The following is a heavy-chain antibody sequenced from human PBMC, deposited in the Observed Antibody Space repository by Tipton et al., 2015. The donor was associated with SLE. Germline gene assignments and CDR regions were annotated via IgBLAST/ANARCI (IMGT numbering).Heavy chain of an antibody. CDR3: ARVGEPNHYDFWSGYHYWYFDL. Sequence: TLSLTCTVSGGSISSSSYYWGWIRQPPGKGLEWIGSIYYSGSTYYNPSLKSRVTISVDTSKNQFSLKLSSVTAADTAVYYCARVGEPNHYDFWSGYHYWYFDLWGRGTLVTVSS. CDR2: IYYSGST. J-gene: IGHJ2*01. D-gene: IGHD3-3*01. CDR1: GGSISSSSYY. V-gene: IGHV4-39*07.